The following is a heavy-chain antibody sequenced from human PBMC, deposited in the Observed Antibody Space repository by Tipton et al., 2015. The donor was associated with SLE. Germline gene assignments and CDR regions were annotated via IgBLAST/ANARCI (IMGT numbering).Heavy chain of an antibody. J-gene: IGHJ4*02. Sequence: TLSLTCTVSGGSINSGDYYWSWIRQHPGKGLEWIGHIYYSGNTYYSPSLKSRLTMSVDTSKNQFSLKLSSVTAADTAVYYCARAAPDYFDYWGQGTLVNVSS. CDR3: ARAAPDYFDY. CDR1: GGSINSGDYY. D-gene: IGHD6-6*01. V-gene: IGHV4-31*03. CDR2: IYYSGNT.